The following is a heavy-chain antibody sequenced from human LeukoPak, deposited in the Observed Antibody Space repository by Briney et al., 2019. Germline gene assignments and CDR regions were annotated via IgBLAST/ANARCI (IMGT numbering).Heavy chain of an antibody. V-gene: IGHV1-2*02. J-gene: IGHJ4*02. CDR2: INPNSGGT. D-gene: IGHD3-10*01. CDR1: GYTFTGYY. CDR3: ARDRWRITMVRGARGYFDY. Sequence: ASVKVSCKASGYTFTGYYMHWVRQAPGQGLEWMGWINPNSGGTNYAQKFQGRVTMTRDTSISTAYMELSRLRSDDTAVYYCARDRWRITMVRGARGYFDYWGQGTLVTVSS.